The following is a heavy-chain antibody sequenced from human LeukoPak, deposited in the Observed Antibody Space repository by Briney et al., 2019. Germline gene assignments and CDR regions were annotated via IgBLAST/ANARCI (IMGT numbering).Heavy chain of an antibody. CDR1: GFSFWNHV. D-gene: IGHD4-11*01. CDR3: ARWGNDYSQFDS. CDR2: INGGGDHI. J-gene: IGHJ4*02. V-gene: IGHV3-23*01. Sequence: PGGSLRLSCAGSGFSFWNHVMNWVRQTPGKGLEWVSTINGGGDHIEYADSVRGRFTISRDNSKNTLFLQMNSLRTEDTAVYFCARWGNDYSQFDSWGQGTLVTVS.